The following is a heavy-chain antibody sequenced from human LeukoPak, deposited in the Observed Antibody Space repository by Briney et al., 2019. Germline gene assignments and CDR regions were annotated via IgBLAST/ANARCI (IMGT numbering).Heavy chain of an antibody. CDR2: INPNSGGT. CDR1: GYTFTGYY. V-gene: IGHV1-2*06. J-gene: IGHJ4*02. CDR3: ARGKRGQQSFDY. D-gene: IGHD3-16*01. Sequence: AASVKVSCKASGYTFTGYYMHWVRQAPGQGLEWMGRINPNSGGTNYAQKFQGRVTMTRDTSISTAYMELSRLRSDDTAVNYCARGKRGQQSFDYWGQGTLVTASS.